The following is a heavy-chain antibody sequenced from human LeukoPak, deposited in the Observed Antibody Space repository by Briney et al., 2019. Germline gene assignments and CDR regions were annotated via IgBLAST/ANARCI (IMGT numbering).Heavy chain of an antibody. V-gene: IGHV3-30*18. Sequence: PGRSLRLSCAASGFTFSSYGMHWVRQAPGKGLEWVAVISYDGSNKYYADSVKGRFTISKDNSKNTLYLQMNSLRAEDTAVYYCAKDQYVDYFDYWGQGTLVTVSS. CDR2: ISYDGSNK. J-gene: IGHJ4*02. CDR3: AKDQYVDYFDY. CDR1: GFTFSSYG. D-gene: IGHD3-16*01.